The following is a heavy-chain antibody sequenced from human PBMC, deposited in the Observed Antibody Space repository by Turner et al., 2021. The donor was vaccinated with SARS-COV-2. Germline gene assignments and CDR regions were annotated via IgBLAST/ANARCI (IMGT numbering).Heavy chain of an antibody. V-gene: IGHV4-59*08. CDR1: GDSFTPYY. CDR3: ARQPVTKFWFFDI. Sequence: QVQLQESGPGLVKPSETLSLTCSVSGDSFTPYYWTWIRQPPGKGLEWIGYVFHTRSTNYNPSLKTRVNISVDTSKSEFSLTMRSVTAAATAIYYCARQPVTKFWFFDIWGRGSLVTVSS. J-gene: IGHJ2*01. CDR2: VFHTRST. D-gene: IGHD4-17*01.